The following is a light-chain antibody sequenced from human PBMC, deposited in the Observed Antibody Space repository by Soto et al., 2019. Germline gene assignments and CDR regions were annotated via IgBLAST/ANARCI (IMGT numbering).Light chain of an antibody. V-gene: IGKV3-20*01. CDR1: QSVSSSY. Sequence: VLTQSPGTLSLSPGERATLSCRASQSVSSSYLAWYQQKPGQAPRLLIYGASNRATGIPDRFSGSGSGTDFTLNITRLEPEDFAVYHCQQYHDSYVTFGQGTKVEIK. J-gene: IGKJ1*01. CDR2: GAS. CDR3: QQYHDSYVT.